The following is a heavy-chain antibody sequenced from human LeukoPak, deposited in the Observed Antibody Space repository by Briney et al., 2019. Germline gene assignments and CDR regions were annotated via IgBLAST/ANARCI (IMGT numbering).Heavy chain of an antibody. J-gene: IGHJ4*02. V-gene: IGHV4-59*12. Sequence: SETLSLTCTVSGGSISSYYWSWIRQPPGKGLEWIGYIYYSGSTNYNPSLKSRVTISVDTSKNQFSLKLSSVTAADTAVYYCARDSPQNGYFDYWGQGTLVTVSS. CDR1: GGSISSYY. CDR2: IYYSGST. CDR3: ARDSPQNGYFDY.